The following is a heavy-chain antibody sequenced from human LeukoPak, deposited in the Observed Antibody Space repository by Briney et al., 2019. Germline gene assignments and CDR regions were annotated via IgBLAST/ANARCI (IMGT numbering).Heavy chain of an antibody. CDR3: AREGLNMVRGVIPKEARGWFDP. CDR1: GFTFSSSW. CDR2: INQDGGEK. D-gene: IGHD3-10*01. V-gene: IGHV3-7*01. Sequence: GGSLRLSCAASGFTFSSSWMSWVRQAPGKGLEWVATINQDGGEKYYLDSVKGRFTISRDNAKNSLYLQMNSLRAEDTAVYYCAREGLNMVRGVIPKEARGWFDPWGQGTLVTVSS. J-gene: IGHJ5*02.